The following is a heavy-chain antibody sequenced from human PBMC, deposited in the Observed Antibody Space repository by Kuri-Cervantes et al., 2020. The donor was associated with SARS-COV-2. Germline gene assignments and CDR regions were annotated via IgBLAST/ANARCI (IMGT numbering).Heavy chain of an antibody. Sequence: SETLSLTCAVYGGSFSSHYWSWIRQPPGKGLEWIGYIYYSGSTNYNPSLKSRVTISVDTSKNQFSLKLSSVTAADTAVYYCARDRGGHDAFDIWGQGTMVTVSS. CDR3: ARDRGGHDAFDI. J-gene: IGHJ3*02. V-gene: IGHV4-59*11. CDR2: IYYSGST. D-gene: IGHD3-10*01. CDR1: GGSFSSHY.